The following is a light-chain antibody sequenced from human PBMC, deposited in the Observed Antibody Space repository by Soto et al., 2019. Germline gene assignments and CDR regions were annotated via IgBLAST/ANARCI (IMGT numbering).Light chain of an antibody. CDR1: TSNIGGNY. CDR3: AAWDDSLNVDV. V-gene: IGLV1-47*01. J-gene: IGLJ3*02. Sequence: SVLSQPPSVSGTPGQRVTIPCSGGTSNIGGNYVLWYQHVPGTAPKLLIYRNDQRPSGVPERFSGSKSGTSASLAISGLRSEDEGDYHCAAWDDSLNVDVFGGGTKLTVL. CDR2: RND.